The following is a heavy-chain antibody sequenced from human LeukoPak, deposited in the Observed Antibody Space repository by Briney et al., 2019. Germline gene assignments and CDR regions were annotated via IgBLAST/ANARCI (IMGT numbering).Heavy chain of an antibody. CDR2: ISASGAVP. CDR3: ARSLIVASEDY. D-gene: IGHD3-22*01. V-gene: IGHV3-11*04. CDR1: GFRLASFY. Sequence: PGGSLRLSCAASGFRLASFYMGWIRQVPGKGLDYIALISASGAVPYYAESVEGRFTISRDNAKNSVSLQMNSLSADDTAIYYCARSLIVASEDYWGQGTQVIVSS. J-gene: IGHJ4*02.